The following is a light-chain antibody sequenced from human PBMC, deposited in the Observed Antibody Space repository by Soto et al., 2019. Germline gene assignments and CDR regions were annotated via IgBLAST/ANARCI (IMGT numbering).Light chain of an antibody. V-gene: IGKV3D-20*02. CDR2: GTS. CDR3: QQRSNWPLT. CDR1: QSVTTDS. Sequence: EIVLTQSPGTLSLSPGERATLSCRASQSVTTDSVAWYQQRPGQPPRLLIYGTSNRATGIPDRFSGSGSETDFTLTISRLEPEDFAIYYCQQRSNWPLTFGAGTKVEIK. J-gene: IGKJ4*01.